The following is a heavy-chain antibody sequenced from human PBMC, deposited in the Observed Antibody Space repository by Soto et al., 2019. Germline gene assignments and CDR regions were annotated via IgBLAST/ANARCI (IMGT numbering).Heavy chain of an antibody. CDR3: ARGRPRRGVWFDP. Sequence: PLSLTCAVSGGSISRGGYSWSWLRQPPGKGLEWIGYIYHSGSTYYNPSLKSRATISVDRSKNQFSLKLSSVTAADTAVYYCARGRPRRGVWFDPWGQGTLVTVSS. J-gene: IGHJ5*02. CDR1: GGSISRGGYS. V-gene: IGHV4-30-2*01. CDR2: IYHSGST. D-gene: IGHD3-10*01.